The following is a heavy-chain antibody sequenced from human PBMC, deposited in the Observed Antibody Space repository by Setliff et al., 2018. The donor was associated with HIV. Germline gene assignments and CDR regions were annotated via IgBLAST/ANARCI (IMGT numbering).Heavy chain of an antibody. J-gene: IGHJ4*02. Sequence: SETLSLTCTVSGDFSNIQWWTWMRQSPGLGLQWIGSIHHSGSTYYDPSLKNRVTLSVDTSNNQVSLTLTSVTAADTAVYYCARWGAGYNSYDSWGQGSLVTVS. D-gene: IGHD5-12*01. CDR3: ARWGAGYNSYDS. CDR2: IHHSGST. V-gene: IGHV4-59*11. CDR1: GDFSNIQW.